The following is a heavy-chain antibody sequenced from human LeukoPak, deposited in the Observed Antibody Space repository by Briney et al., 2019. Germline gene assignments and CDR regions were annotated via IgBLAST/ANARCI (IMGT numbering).Heavy chain of an antibody. Sequence: PSETLSLTCAVYGGSFSGYYWSWIRQPPGKGLEWIGEINHSGSTNYNPSLKSRVTISVDTSKNQFSLKLSSVTAADTAVYYCSAITFGGVIVIDYWGQGTLVTVSS. V-gene: IGHV4-34*01. D-gene: IGHD3-16*02. J-gene: IGHJ4*02. CDR3: SAITFGGVIVIDY. CDR2: INHSGST. CDR1: GGSFSGYY.